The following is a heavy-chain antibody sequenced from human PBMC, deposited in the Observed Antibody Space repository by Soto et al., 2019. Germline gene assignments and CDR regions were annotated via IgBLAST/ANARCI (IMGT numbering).Heavy chain of an antibody. V-gene: IGHV1-8*01. CDR3: ARVPNRYYDFWSGYYLNWFDP. J-gene: IGHJ5*02. D-gene: IGHD3-3*01. CDR2: MNPNSGNT. Sequence: GASVKVSCKASGYTFTSYDINWVRQATGQGLEWMRWMNPNSGNTGYAQKFQGRVTMTRNTSISTAYMELSSLRSEDTAVYYCARVPNRYYDFWSGYYLNWFDPWGQGTLVTVSS. CDR1: GYTFTSYD.